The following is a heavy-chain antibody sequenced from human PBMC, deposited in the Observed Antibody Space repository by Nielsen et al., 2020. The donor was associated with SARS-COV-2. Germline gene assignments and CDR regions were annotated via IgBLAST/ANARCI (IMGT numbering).Heavy chain of an antibody. V-gene: IGHV4-59*13. CDR3: ARVDSSEGYYGIDV. D-gene: IGHD5-18*01. CDR2: IYYSGST. Sequence: SETLSLTCTVSGGSISSYYWSWIRQPPGKGLEWIGYIYYSGSTNYNPSLKSRVTISVDTSKNQFSLKLSSVTAADTAVYYCARVDSSEGYYGIDVWGQGTTVTVSS. J-gene: IGHJ6*02. CDR1: GGSISSYY.